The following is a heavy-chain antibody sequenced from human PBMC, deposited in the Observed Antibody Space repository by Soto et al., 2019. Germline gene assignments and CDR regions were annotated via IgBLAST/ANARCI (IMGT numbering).Heavy chain of an antibody. CDR2: FDPEDGET. CDR1: GYTLTELS. V-gene: IGHV1-24*01. J-gene: IGHJ5*02. CDR3: ATDLLGDYYDSSGYYWFDP. D-gene: IGHD3-22*01. Sequence: GSSVKVSCKVSGYTLTELSLHWVRQAPGKGLEWMGGFDPEDGETIYAQKFQGRVTMTEDTSTDTAYMELSSLRSEDTAVYYCATDLLGDYYDSSGYYWFDPWGQGTLVTVSS.